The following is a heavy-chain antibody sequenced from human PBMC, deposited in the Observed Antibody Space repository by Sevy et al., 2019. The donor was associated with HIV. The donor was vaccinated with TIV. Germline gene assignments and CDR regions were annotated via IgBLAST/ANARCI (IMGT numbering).Heavy chain of an antibody. Sequence: GGSLRLSCAASGFTFSSYGMHWVRQAPGKGLGWVAVISYDGSNKYYADSVKGRFTISRDNSKNTLYLQMNSLRAEDTAVYYCAKASPEDYDYVWGSYRYSPHYWGQGTLVTVSS. CDR1: GFTFSSYG. J-gene: IGHJ4*02. V-gene: IGHV3-30*18. CDR2: ISYDGSNK. CDR3: AKASPEDYDYVWGSYRYSPHY. D-gene: IGHD3-16*02.